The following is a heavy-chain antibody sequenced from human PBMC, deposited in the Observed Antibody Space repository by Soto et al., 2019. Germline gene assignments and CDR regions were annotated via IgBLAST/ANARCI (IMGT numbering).Heavy chain of an antibody. CDR1: GFTFSSYG. Sequence: GGSLRLSCAASGFTFSSYGMHWVRQAPGKGLEWVAVIWYDGSNKYYADSVKGRFTISRDNSKNTLYLQMNSLRAEDTAVYYCARVPNPDYCSSTSCYYMDVWGQGTTVTVSS. D-gene: IGHD2-2*01. CDR3: ARVPNPDYCSSTSCYYMDV. V-gene: IGHV3-33*01. J-gene: IGHJ6*02. CDR2: IWYDGSNK.